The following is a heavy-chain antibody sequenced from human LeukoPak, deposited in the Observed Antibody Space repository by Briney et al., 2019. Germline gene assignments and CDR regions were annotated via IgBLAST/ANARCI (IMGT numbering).Heavy chain of an antibody. CDR2: INSDGSST. J-gene: IGHJ5*02. CDR3: ARDLPDIVVVVAASIGNWFDP. CDR1: GFTFSSYW. D-gene: IGHD2-15*01. V-gene: IGHV3-74*01. Sequence: PGGSLRLSCAASGFTFSSYWMHWVRQAPGKGLVWVSRINSDGSSTSYADSVKGRFTISRDNAKNTLYLQMNSLRAEDTAVYYCARDLPDIVVVVAASIGNWFDPWGQGTLVTVSS.